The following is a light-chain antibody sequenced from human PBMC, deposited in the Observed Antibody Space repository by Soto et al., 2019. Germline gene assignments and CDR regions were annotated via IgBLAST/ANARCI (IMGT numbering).Light chain of an antibody. Sequence: QSALTQPRSVSASPGQSVTISCTGTSSDVGAYNYVSWYQHHPGKAPKLMIYDVNRRPSGVPDRFSGSKSGSTASLTISGLRAEDEGDYSCCSYAGSYTVIFGGGTKLTVL. CDR1: SSDVGAYNY. CDR2: DVN. CDR3: CSYAGSYTVI. V-gene: IGLV2-11*01. J-gene: IGLJ2*01.